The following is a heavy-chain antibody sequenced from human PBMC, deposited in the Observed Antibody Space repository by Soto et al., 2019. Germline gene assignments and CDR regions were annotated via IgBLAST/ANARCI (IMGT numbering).Heavy chain of an antibody. V-gene: IGHV3-30*03. CDR2: ISYDGSNK. Sequence: GGSLRLSCAASGFTFSSYGMHWVRQAPGKGLEWVAVISYDGSNKYYADSVKGRFTISRDNSKNTLYLQMNSLRAEDTAVYYCASTRYYYGSGSYSPPFDYWGQGT. CDR1: GFTFSSYG. J-gene: IGHJ4*02. CDR3: ASTRYYYGSGSYSPPFDY. D-gene: IGHD3-10*01.